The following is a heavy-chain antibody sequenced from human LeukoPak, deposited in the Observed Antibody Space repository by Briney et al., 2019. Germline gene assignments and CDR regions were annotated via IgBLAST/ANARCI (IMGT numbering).Heavy chain of an antibody. CDR2: INPNSGDT. V-gene: IGHV1-2*04. D-gene: IGHD4-11*01. CDR3: AKTGPGTTSDAFDF. J-gene: IGHJ3*01. Sequence: ASVKVSCKTSGYMFNEHYIHWVRQGHGQGLEWMGWINPNSGDTNYAQKLQGWVTMTRDTSISTVYMELTSLKSDDTAIFYCAKTGPGTTSDAFDFWGQGTMVTVSS. CDR1: GYMFNEHY.